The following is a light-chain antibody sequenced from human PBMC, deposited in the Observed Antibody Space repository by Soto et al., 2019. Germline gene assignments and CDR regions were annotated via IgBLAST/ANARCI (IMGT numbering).Light chain of an antibody. CDR1: SSDVGGYNY. CDR3: SSYTSSSTPWV. CDR2: EVS. Sequence: QLVLTQPASVSGSPGQSITISCTGTSSDVGGYNYVSWYQQHPGKAPKLMIYEVSNRPSGVSNRFSGSKSGNTASLTISGLQAEDEADYYCSSYTSSSTPWVFGGGTQLTVL. J-gene: IGLJ3*02. V-gene: IGLV2-14*01.